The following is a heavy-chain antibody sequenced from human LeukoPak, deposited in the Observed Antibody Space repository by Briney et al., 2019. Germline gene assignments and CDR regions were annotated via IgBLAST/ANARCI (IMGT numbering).Heavy chain of an antibody. D-gene: IGHD3-22*01. Sequence: GGSLRLSCAASGFIFKNYWMSWVRQAPGKGLEWVANIKQDGSEKYYVDSVKGRFTISRDNAKNSLYLQMNSLRAEDTAVYYCATYSSLNRREFQYWGQGTLLTVSS. V-gene: IGHV3-7*01. CDR2: IKQDGSEK. CDR3: ATYSSLNRREFQY. J-gene: IGHJ1*01. CDR1: GFIFKNYW.